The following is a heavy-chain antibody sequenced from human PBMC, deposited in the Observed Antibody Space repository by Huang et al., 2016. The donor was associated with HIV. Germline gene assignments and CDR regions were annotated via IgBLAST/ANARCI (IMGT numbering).Heavy chain of an antibody. V-gene: IGHV3-30-3*01. Sequence: QVQLVESGGGVVQPGGSLRRSCAASGFSLANYAMHWVRQAPGKRLEWVTFISNDGSSRYYADSVKGRFTISRDNFKNALYLQMNRLRGDDTAVYYCTREYTVAGAFDLWGQGTMVTVSS. D-gene: IGHD5-12*01. CDR1: GFSLANYA. CDR3: TREYTVAGAFDL. CDR2: ISNDGSSR. J-gene: IGHJ3*01.